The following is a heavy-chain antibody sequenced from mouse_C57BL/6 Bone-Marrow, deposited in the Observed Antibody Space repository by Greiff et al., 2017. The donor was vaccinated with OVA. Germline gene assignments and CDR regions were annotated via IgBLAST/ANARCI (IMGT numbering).Heavy chain of an antibody. Sequence: VQLQQSGPELVKPGASVKISCKASGYTFTDYYMNWVKQSHGKSLEWIGDINPNNGGTSYNQKFKGKATLTVDKSSSTAYMELRSLTSEDSAVYYCARGDGKGFPYYAMDYWGQGTSVTVSS. D-gene: IGHD1-1*01. J-gene: IGHJ4*01. CDR2: INPNNGGT. CDR1: GYTFTDYY. CDR3: ARGDGKGFPYYAMDY. V-gene: IGHV1-26*01.